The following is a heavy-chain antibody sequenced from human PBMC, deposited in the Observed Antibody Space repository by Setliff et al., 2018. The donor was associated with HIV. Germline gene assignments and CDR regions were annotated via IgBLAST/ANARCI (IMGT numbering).Heavy chain of an antibody. CDR2: IDPADSYT. V-gene: IGHV5-10-1*01. Sequence: GESLKISCKGSGFSFTSYWISWVRQMPGKGLEWMGRIDPADSYTHYSPSFQGHITIPIDKSISSASLHWSSLRTSDTAIYYCARHFGYNPGWFDSWGQGTLVTVSS. CDR3: ARHFGYNPGWFDS. D-gene: IGHD3-10*01. CDR1: GFSFTSYW. J-gene: IGHJ5*01.